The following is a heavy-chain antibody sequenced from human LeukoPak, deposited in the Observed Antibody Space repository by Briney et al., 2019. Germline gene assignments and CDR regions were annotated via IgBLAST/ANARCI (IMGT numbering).Heavy chain of an antibody. V-gene: IGHV3-30*02. CDR2: IRYDGSNK. CDR3: AKVMRGFWSGYDYFDY. D-gene: IGHD3-3*01. Sequence: PGGSLRLSCAASGFTFSSYGMHWVRQAPDKGLEWVAFIRYDGSNKYYADSVKGRFTISRDNSKNTLYLQMNSLRAEDTAVYYCAKVMRGFWSGYDYFDYWGQGTLVTVSS. CDR1: GFTFSSYG. J-gene: IGHJ4*02.